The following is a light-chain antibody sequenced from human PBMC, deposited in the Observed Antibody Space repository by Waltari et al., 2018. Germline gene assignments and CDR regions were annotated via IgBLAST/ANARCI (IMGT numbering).Light chain of an antibody. CDR1: ESVLYNSNNKNY. CDR3: QQYYSTLQT. CDR2: WAS. J-gene: IGKJ1*01. V-gene: IGKV4-1*01. Sequence: IVMTQSPDSLTVSLGERATINCKSSESVLYNSNNKNYLAWYQQKPGQPPKLLIYWASTRESGVPDRFSGSGSGTDFTLTISSLQAEDVAVYYCQQYYSTLQTFGQGTKVEIK.